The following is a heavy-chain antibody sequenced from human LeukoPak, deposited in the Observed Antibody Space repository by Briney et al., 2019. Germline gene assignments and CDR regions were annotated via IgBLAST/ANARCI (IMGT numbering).Heavy chain of an antibody. V-gene: IGHV6-1*01. D-gene: IGHD6-19*01. CDR3: ARGTGWPQFDY. J-gene: IGHJ4*02. Sequence: SQTLSLTCAISGDSVSRYSIAWNWIRQSPSRGLEWLGRTYYRSAWYNDYAVSVKGRITINPDTSKNQFSLQLNSVTPEDTAVYYCARGTGWPQFDYWGQGTLVTVSS. CDR1: GDSVSRYSIA. CDR2: TYYRSAWYN.